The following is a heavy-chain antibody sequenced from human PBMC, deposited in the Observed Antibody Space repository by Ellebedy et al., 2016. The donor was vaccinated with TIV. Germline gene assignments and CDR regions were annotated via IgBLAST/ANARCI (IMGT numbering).Heavy chain of an antibody. CDR1: GFTFSQYA. J-gene: IGHJ4*02. CDR2: IKEDGSEE. CDR3: VRDLHWSYFD. D-gene: IGHD1-26*01. Sequence: PGGSLRLSCAASGFTFSQYAIHWVRQAPGKGLEWVANIKEDGSEEYYVDSVKGRFTISRDNAKNSLYLQMNSLRAEDTAVYYCVRDLHWSYFDWGQGTLVTVSS. V-gene: IGHV3-7*03.